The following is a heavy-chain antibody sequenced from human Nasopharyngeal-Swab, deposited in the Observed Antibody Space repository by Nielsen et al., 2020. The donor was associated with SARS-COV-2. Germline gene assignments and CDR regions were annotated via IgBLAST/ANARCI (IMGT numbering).Heavy chain of an antibody. CDR2: ISYSGRT. D-gene: IGHD6-19*01. J-gene: IGHJ4*02. V-gene: IGHV4-39*01. CDR3: ATYSSGWYEGDFDY. CDR1: GGSISSNNYY. Sequence: SETLSLTCTVSGGSISSNNYYWGWIRQPPGKGLEWIGNISYSGRTYYNPSLKRQVTISVDTSKNQFSLKLVSVTAADTAVYYCATYSSGWYEGDFDYWGQGTLVTVSS.